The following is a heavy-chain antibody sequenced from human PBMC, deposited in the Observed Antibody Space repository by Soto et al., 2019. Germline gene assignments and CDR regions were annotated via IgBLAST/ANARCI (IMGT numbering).Heavy chain of an antibody. V-gene: IGHV3-11*01. Sequence: GGSLRLSCAASGFTLSGYYMSWIRQAPGKGLEWLSYISGSGVVIYYADSVKGRFTISRDNAKSSLYLQMNSLRVDDTAVYYCARGRNDGDYWGQGTLVTVSS. CDR2: ISGSGVVI. D-gene: IGHD1-1*01. CDR3: ARGRNDGDY. CDR1: GFTLSGYY. J-gene: IGHJ4*02.